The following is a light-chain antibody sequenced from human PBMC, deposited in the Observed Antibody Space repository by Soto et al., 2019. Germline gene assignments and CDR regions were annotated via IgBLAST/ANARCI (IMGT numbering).Light chain of an antibody. CDR2: DVS. J-gene: IGLJ1*01. Sequence: QSALTQPRSVSGSPGQSVTISCTGTSSDSDVNDYKFFSWYQQHPGKAPKLLIFDVSERPSGVPDRFSASKSGNTASLSISGLQAEDEADYYCCSYAGTYSYVFGSGNKVTVL. V-gene: IGLV2-11*01. CDR1: SSDSDVNDYKF. CDR3: CSYAGTYSYV.